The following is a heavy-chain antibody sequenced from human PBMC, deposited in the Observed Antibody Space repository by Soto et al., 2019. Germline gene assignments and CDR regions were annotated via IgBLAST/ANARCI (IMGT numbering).Heavy chain of an antibody. Sequence: SETLSVTCTVSGGSIRSYYWSWIRQPPGKGLEWIGYIYSSGSTNYNPSLKSRVTISVDTSKSQFSLKLSSVTAADTAAYYCARGAAAFDIWGRGTMVTVSS. CDR3: ARGAAAFDI. CDR2: IYSSGST. V-gene: IGHV4-59*01. J-gene: IGHJ3*02. CDR1: GGSIRSYY. D-gene: IGHD6-25*01.